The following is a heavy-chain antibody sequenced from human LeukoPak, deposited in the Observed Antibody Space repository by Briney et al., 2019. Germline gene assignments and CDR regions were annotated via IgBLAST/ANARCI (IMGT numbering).Heavy chain of an antibody. CDR3: AIHYYDSSQFDY. V-gene: IGHV1-69*01. Sequence: SVKVSCKASGGTFSSYAISWVRQAPGQGLEWMGGIIPIFGTANYAQKFQGRVTITADESTSTAYMELSSLRSEDTAVYYCAIHYYDSSQFDYWGQGTLVTVSS. D-gene: IGHD3-22*01. J-gene: IGHJ4*02. CDR2: IIPIFGTA. CDR1: GGTFSSYA.